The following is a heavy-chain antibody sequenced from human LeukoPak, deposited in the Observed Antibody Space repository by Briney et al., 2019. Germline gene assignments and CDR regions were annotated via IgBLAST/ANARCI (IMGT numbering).Heavy chain of an antibody. V-gene: IGHV3-7*01. Sequence: PGGSLRLSCAASGFTFSTYWMSWVRQAPGKGLEWVANIKGDGSEKNYVDSVKGRFTISRDNAKNSLYLQMNSLRAEDTAVYYCAKDTPFGGNWGQGTLVTVSS. J-gene: IGHJ4*02. CDR1: GFTFSTYW. CDR2: IKGDGSEK. D-gene: IGHD1-26*01. CDR3: AKDTPFGGN.